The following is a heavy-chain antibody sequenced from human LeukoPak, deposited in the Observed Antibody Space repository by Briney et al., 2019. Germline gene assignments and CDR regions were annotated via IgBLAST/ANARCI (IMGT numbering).Heavy chain of an antibody. Sequence: PSETLSLTCTVSGGSISSHYWSWIRQPPGKGLEWIGYIYYSGSTNYNPSLKSRVTISVDTSKNQFSLKLSSVTAADTAVYYCARYVYSYGYVLPYYYYGMDVWGQGTTVTVSS. V-gene: IGHV4-59*08. CDR3: ARYVYSYGYVLPYYYYGMDV. CDR2: IYYSGST. D-gene: IGHD5-18*01. J-gene: IGHJ6*02. CDR1: GGSISSHY.